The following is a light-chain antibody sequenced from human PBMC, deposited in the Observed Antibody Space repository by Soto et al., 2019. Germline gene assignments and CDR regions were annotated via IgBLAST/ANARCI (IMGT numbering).Light chain of an antibody. Sequence: EMVLTQSPATLSVSPGEGVSLSCRASQSVGSNLAWYQQRPGQAPRLLIYGAFTRAAGVPARFSGSGSGTEFTLSISSLQSEDFAIYYCQQYNNWPPIPNSFGHGTKLENK. V-gene: IGKV3D-15*01. CDR3: QQYNNWPPIPNS. J-gene: IGKJ2*03. CDR1: QSVGSN. CDR2: GAF.